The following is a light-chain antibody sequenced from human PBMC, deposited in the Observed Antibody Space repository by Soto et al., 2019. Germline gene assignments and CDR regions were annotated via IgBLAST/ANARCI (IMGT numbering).Light chain of an antibody. CDR2: AVS. CDR1: SSDVGGYNY. V-gene: IGLV2-14*01. CDR3: SSDTTSSSLLYV. Sequence: QSALTQPASVSGSPGQSITISCTGTSSDVGGYNYVSWYQQHPGKAPKLMIYAVSNRPSGVSTRFSGSKSGNTASLTISGLQAEDEADYHCSSDTTSSSLLYVFGTGTKLTVL. J-gene: IGLJ1*01.